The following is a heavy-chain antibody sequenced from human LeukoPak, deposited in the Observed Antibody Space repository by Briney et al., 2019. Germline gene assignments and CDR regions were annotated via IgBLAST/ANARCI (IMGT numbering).Heavy chain of an antibody. V-gene: IGHV1-69*13. CDR3: ARPIPDIVVVPAAPYYYGMDV. CDR2: IIPIFGTA. J-gene: IGHJ6*02. CDR1: GGTFSSYA. D-gene: IGHD2-2*01. Sequence: ASVKVSCKASGGTFSSYAISWVRQAPGQGLEWMGGIIPIFGTANYAQKFQGRVTITADESTSTAYMELSSLRSEDTAVYYCARPIPDIVVVPAAPYYYGMDVWGQGTTVTVSS.